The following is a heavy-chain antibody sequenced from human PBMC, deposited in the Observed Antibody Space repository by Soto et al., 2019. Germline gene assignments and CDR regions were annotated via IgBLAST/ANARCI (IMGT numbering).Heavy chain of an antibody. CDR2: IYYSGST. V-gene: IGHV4-30-4*01. J-gene: IGHJ4*02. D-gene: IGHD3-22*01. CDR3: ARDKLGSGYSAFDY. CDR1: GGSISSGDYY. Sequence: PSETLSLTCTVSGGSISSGDYYWSWIRQPPGKGLEWIGYIYYSGSTYYNPSLKSRVTISVDTSKNQFSLKLSSVTAADTAVYYCARDKLGSGYSAFDYWGQGTLVTVSS.